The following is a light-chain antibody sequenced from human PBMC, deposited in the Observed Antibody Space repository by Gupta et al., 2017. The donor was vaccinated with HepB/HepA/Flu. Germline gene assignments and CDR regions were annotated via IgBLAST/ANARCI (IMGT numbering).Light chain of an antibody. CDR3: QQYNNWPPWT. CDR1: QSISSD. V-gene: IGKV3-15*01. Sequence: EVVMTQSPVTLSVSPGERATLSCRASQSISSDLAWYQQKPGQAPRLIIYDASTRATGLPARFSGSGSGTEFSLTISSLQSEDFAVYYCQQYNNWPPWTFGQGTKVEIK. CDR2: DAS. J-gene: IGKJ1*01.